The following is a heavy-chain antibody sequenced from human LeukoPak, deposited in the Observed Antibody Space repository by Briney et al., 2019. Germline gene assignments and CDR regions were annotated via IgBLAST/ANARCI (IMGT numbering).Heavy chain of an antibody. Sequence: PSETLSLTCTVSGGSIRSYYWSWLRQPAGKGLEWFGHNYTSGSTNYNPSLKSRVTISVDTSKNQFSLKLSSVPAADAAVYFCARDPYALWFGEAPEYNWFDPWGQGTLVTVSS. CDR1: GGSIRSYY. J-gene: IGHJ5*02. CDR3: ARDPYALWFGEAPEYNWFDP. CDR2: NYTSGST. D-gene: IGHD3-10*01. V-gene: IGHV4-4*07.